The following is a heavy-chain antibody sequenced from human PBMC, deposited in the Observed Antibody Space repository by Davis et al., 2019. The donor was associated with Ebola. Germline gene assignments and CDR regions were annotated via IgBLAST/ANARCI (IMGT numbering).Heavy chain of an antibody. CDR3: ARVEGSYLAGAYYLDY. CDR1: GGSISSSSYY. Sequence: PSETLSLTCTVSGGSISSSSYYWGWIRQPPGKGLEWIGSIYYSGSTYYNPSLKSRVTISVDTSKNQFSLKLSSVTAADTAVYYCARVEGSYLAGAYYLDYWGQGTLVTVSS. CDR2: IYYSGST. V-gene: IGHV4-39*07. D-gene: IGHD1-26*01. J-gene: IGHJ4*02.